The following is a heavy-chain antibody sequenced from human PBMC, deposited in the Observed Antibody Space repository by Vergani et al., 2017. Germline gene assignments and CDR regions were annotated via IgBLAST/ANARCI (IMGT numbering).Heavy chain of an antibody. CDR1: GFTFDDYA. J-gene: IGHJ6*02. CDR3: ARDRVDTAMPAYYYGMDV. V-gene: IGHV3-9*01. CDR2: ISWNSGSI. Sequence: EVQLVESGGGLVQPGRSLRLSCAASGFTFDDYAMHWVRQAPGKGLEWVSGISWNSGSIGYADSVKGRFTISRDNAKNSLYLQMNSLRDEDTAVYYCARDRVDTAMPAYYYGMDVWGQGTTVTVSS. D-gene: IGHD5-18*01.